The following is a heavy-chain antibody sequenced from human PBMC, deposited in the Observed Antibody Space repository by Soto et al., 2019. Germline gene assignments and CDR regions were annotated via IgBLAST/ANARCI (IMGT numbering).Heavy chain of an antibody. Sequence: EVQLVESGGGLVQPGGSLRLSCAASGFTFSSYWMHWVRQAPGKGLVWVSRINSDGSSTSYADSVKGRFTISRDNAKNTLYLQMNSLRAEDTAVYYCARDPNPDYYDSSGNAFDIWGQGTMVTVSS. CDR3: ARDPNPDYYDSSGNAFDI. V-gene: IGHV3-74*01. J-gene: IGHJ3*02. D-gene: IGHD3-22*01. CDR1: GFTFSSYW. CDR2: INSDGSST.